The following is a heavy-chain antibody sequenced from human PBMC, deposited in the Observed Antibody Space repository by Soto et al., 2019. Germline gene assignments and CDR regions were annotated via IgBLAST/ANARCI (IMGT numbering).Heavy chain of an antibody. CDR1: GFTFSSYS. CDR2: ISSSSSYI. D-gene: IGHD6-6*01. J-gene: IGHJ6*02. CDR3: ARVAESSSVAYYYGMDV. Sequence: GGSLRLSCAASGFTFSSYSMNWVRQAPGKGLEWVSSISSSSSYIYYADSVKGRFTISRDNAKNSLYLQMNSLRAEDTAVYYCARVAESSSVAYYYGMDVWGQGTTVTVFS. V-gene: IGHV3-21*01.